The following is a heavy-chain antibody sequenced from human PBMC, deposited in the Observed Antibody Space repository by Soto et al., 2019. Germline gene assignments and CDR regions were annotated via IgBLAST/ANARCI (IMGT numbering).Heavy chain of an antibody. V-gene: IGHV3-7*03. D-gene: IGHD3-22*01. CDR2: IKQDGSEK. J-gene: IGHJ4*02. CDR3: ARDQAYYYDSSGYPDY. Sequence: PVGSLRLSCAASGFSFSSYWMSWVRQAPGKGLEWVANIKQDGSEKYYVDSVKGRFTISRDNAKNSLYLQMNSLRAEDTAVYYCARDQAYYYDSSGYPDYWGQGTLVTVSS. CDR1: GFSFSSYW.